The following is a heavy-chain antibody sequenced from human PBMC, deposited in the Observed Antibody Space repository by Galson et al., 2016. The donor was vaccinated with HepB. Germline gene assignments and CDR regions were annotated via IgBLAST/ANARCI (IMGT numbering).Heavy chain of an antibody. Sequence: SLRLSCAGSGFTFSSFGLHWVRQAPGKGLDWVAVISHNGNYKYYADSVKGRFTISRDNSKTTVYLQMNSLRAEDTAVYYCARGPDDYDDLSGTYRYTTFDYWGQGTLVTVSS. CDR3: ARGPDDYDDLSGTYRYTTFDY. CDR1: GFTFSSFG. V-gene: IGHV3-30*03. CDR2: ISHNGNYK. D-gene: IGHD3-16*02. J-gene: IGHJ4*02.